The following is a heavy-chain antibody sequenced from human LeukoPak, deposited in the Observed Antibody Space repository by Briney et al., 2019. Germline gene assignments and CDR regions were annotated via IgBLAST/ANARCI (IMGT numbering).Heavy chain of an antibody. CDR2: ISHDGSNK. CDR1: GFTFSNFD. Sequence: GGSLRLSCAASGFTFSNFDMHWVRQAPGEGLEWVAVISHDGSNKFYVDSVKGRFTISRDNSQNTLYLQMNRLRGEETAVYYCARGGYYAMDVWGQGTTVTVSS. J-gene: IGHJ6*02. V-gene: IGHV3-30*03. CDR3: ARGGYYAMDV.